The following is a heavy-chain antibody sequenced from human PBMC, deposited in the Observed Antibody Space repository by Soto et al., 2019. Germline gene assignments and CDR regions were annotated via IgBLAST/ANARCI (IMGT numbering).Heavy chain of an antibody. Sequence: DSVKVSCKASGYTFTSYGISWVRQAPGQGLEWMGWISAYNGNTNYAQKLQGRVTMTTDTSTSTAYMELRSLRSDDTAVYYCARHHSSGYYRRSGAFDIWGQGTMVTVSS. CDR2: ISAYNGNT. V-gene: IGHV1-18*01. CDR3: ARHHSSGYYRRSGAFDI. CDR1: GYTFTSYG. D-gene: IGHD3-22*01. J-gene: IGHJ3*02.